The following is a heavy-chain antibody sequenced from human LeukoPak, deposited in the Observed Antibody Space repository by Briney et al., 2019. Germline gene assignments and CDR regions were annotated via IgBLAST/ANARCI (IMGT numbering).Heavy chain of an antibody. CDR1: GFTFSSYE. D-gene: IGHD2-15*01. CDR2: ISSDGNTI. CDR3: TRAKPPYCRGGSCRTPGAFDI. V-gene: IGHV3-48*03. Sequence: GGSLRLSCAASGFTFSSYEMNWVCQAPGKGLEWISYISSDGNTIYYADSVKGRFTISRDNAKNSLYLQMNSLRAEDTAVYYCTRAKPPYCRGGSCRTPGAFDIWGQGTMVTVSS. J-gene: IGHJ3*02.